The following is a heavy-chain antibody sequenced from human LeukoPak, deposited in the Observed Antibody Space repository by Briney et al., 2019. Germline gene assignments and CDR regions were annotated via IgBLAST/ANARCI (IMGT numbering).Heavy chain of an antibody. D-gene: IGHD3-22*01. CDR2: IKSDGSST. Sequence: PGGSLRLSCAASGFTFGNYWMHWVRQAPGKGLVWVSRIKSDGSSTSYADSVKGRFTISRDNAKNTLYLQMNSLRAEDTAVYYCARVDYYDSSGYTYYYYYYMDVWGKGTTVTVSS. CDR3: ARVDYYDSSGYTYYYYYYMDV. V-gene: IGHV3-74*01. CDR1: GFTFGNYW. J-gene: IGHJ6*03.